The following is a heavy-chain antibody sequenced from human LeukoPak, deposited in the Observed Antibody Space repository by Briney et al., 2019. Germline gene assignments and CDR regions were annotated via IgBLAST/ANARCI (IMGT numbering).Heavy chain of an antibody. D-gene: IGHD5-18*01. CDR2: INHSGST. Sequence: SETLSLTCAVYGGSFSGYYWSWIRQPPGKGLEWIGEINHSGSTNYSPSLKSRVTISVDTSKNQFSLKLSSVTAADTAVYYCARVQLWVYYYMDVWGKGTTVTVSS. V-gene: IGHV4-34*01. CDR3: ARVQLWVYYYMDV. J-gene: IGHJ6*03. CDR1: GGSFSGYY.